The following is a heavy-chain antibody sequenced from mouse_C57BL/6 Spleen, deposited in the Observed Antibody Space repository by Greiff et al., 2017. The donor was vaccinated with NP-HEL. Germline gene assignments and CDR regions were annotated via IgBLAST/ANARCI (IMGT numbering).Heavy chain of an antibody. J-gene: IGHJ2*01. D-gene: IGHD1-1*01. Sequence: QVQLKQPGAELVKPGASVKMSCKASGYTFTSYWITWVKQRPGQGLEWIGDIYPGSGSTNYNEKFKSKATLTVDTSSSTAYMQLSSLTSEDSAVYYCARLLRYPDYFDYWGQGTTLTVSS. CDR1: GYTFTSYW. CDR3: ARLLRYPDYFDY. V-gene: IGHV1-55*01. CDR2: IYPGSGST.